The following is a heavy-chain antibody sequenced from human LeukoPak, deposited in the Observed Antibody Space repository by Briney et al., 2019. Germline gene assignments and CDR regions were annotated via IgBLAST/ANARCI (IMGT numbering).Heavy chain of an antibody. D-gene: IGHD2-21*01. J-gene: IGHJ3*02. V-gene: IGHV3-21*01. CDR2: ISSSGSYI. CDR3: ARSLIADGAFDI. CDR1: GFTFTSYT. Sequence: GGSLRLSCAASGFTFTSYTMNWVRQAPGKGLEWVSDISSSGSYIDYADSVKGRFTISRDNAKNSLFLQMNSLRAEDTAVYYCARSLIADGAFDIWGQGAMVTVSS.